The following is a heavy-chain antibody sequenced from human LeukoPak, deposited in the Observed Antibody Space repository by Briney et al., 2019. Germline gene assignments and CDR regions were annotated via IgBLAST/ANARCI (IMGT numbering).Heavy chain of an antibody. D-gene: IGHD1-7*01. CDR3: ARERRELQGDAFDI. CDR1: GGSISSYY. CDR2: IYTSGST. J-gene: IGHJ3*02. Sequence: SETLSLTCTVSGGSISSYYWSWIRQPAGKGLEWIGRIYTSGSTNYNPSLKSRVTMSVDTSKNQFSLKLSSVTAADTAVYYCARERRELQGDAFDIWGQGTMVTVSS. V-gene: IGHV4-4*07.